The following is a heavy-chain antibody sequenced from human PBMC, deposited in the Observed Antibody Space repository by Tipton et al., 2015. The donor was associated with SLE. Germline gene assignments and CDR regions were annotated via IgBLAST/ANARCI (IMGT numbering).Heavy chain of an antibody. CDR2: IYDTETT. V-gene: IGHV4-31*03. Sequence: TLSLTCTVSGGSISSGNYYLTWIRPHPGKGLEWIGYIYDTETTYYNPSLKSRVTMSIDRSKNHFSLRLRSVSAADTAIYYCAREVKSGRYDWFDPWGQGTLVTVSS. J-gene: IGHJ5*02. CDR3: AREVKSGRYDWFDP. CDR1: GGSISSGNYY. D-gene: IGHD1-26*01.